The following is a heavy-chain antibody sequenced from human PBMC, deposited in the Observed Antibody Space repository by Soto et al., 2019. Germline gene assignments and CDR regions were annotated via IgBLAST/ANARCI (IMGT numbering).Heavy chain of an antibody. D-gene: IGHD2-15*01. J-gene: IGHJ5*02. CDR2: ISAYNGNT. Sequence: ASVKVSCKASGYTFTSYGISWVRQAPGRGLEWMGWISAYNGNTNYAQKLQGRVTMTTDTSTSTAYMELRSLRSDDTAVYYCARGCSGGSCYMYNWFDPWGQGTLVTVSS. V-gene: IGHV1-18*01. CDR1: GYTFTSYG. CDR3: ARGCSGGSCYMYNWFDP.